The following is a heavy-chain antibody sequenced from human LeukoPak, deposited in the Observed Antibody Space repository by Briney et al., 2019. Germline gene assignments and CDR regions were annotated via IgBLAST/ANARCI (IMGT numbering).Heavy chain of an antibody. V-gene: IGHV3-23*01. CDR3: AKDFEVRTVLSYYFDY. CDR1: GFTFSSYA. Sequence: PGSSLRLSCAASGFTFSSYAMSWVRQAPGKGLEWVSAISGSGGSTYYADSVKGRLTISRDNSKNTLYLQMNSLRAEDTAVYYCAKDFEVRTVLSYYFDYWGQGTLVTVSS. J-gene: IGHJ4*02. D-gene: IGHD3-3*01. CDR2: ISGSGGST.